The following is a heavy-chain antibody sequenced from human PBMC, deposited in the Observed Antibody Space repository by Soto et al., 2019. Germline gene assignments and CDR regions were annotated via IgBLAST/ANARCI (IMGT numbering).Heavy chain of an antibody. Sequence: QVQLVQSGAEVKKPGSSVKVSCKASGGTFSSYAISWVRQAPGQGLEWMGGIIPIFGTANYAPKFQGRVTITADESTSTAYTELSSLRSEDTAVYYCASDMSSGGDPVAWGQGTMVTVSS. CDR1: GGTFSSYA. J-gene: IGHJ4*02. D-gene: IGHD2-15*01. CDR2: IIPIFGTA. V-gene: IGHV1-69*12. CDR3: ASDMSSGGDPVA.